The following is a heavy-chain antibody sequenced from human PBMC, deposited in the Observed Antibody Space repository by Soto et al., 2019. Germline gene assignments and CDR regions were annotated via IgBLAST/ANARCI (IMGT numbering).Heavy chain of an antibody. CDR3: ARHLNGYSSSWYREYYFDY. Sequence: SETLSLTCTVSGGSISSSSYYWGWIRQPPGKGLEWIGSIYYSGSTYYNPSLKSRVTISVDTSKNQFSLKLSSVTVTDTAVYYCARHLNGYSSSWYREYYFDYWGQGTLVTVSS. D-gene: IGHD6-13*01. V-gene: IGHV4-39*01. CDR2: IYYSGST. CDR1: GGSISSSSYY. J-gene: IGHJ4*02.